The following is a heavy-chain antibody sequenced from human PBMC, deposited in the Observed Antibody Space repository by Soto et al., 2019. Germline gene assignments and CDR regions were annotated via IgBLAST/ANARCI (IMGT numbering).Heavy chain of an antibody. V-gene: IGHV2-26*01. J-gene: IGHJ6*02. CDR2: IFSNDEK. Sequence: QVTLKESGPVLVKPTETLTLTCTVSGFSLSNARMGVSWIRQPPGKALEGLAHIFSNDEKSYSTSLKSRLTISKDTSKSQVVRTMTNMDPVDTATYYCARIREAGRSYYYYGMDVWGQGTTVTVSS. CDR3: ARIREAGRSYYYYGMDV. D-gene: IGHD6-13*01. CDR1: GFSLSNARMG.